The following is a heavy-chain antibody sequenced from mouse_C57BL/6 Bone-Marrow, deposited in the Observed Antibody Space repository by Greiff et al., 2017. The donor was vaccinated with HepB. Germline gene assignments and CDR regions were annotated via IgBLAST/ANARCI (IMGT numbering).Heavy chain of an antibody. V-gene: IGHV1-81*01. CDR3: ARWRLLRRDY. CDR2: IYPRSGNT. D-gene: IGHD2-3*01. CDR1: GYTFTSYG. J-gene: IGHJ4*01. Sequence: QVQLQQSGAELARPGASVKLSCKASGYTFTSYGISWVKQRTGQGLEWIGEIYPRSGNTYYNEKLKGKATLTADKSSSTAYMELRSLTSEDSAVYFCARWRLLRRDYWGQGTSVTVSS.